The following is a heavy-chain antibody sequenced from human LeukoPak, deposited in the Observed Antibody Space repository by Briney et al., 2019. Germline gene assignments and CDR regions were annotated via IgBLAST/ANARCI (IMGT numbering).Heavy chain of an antibody. D-gene: IGHD6-19*01. CDR2: ISSSGSTI. V-gene: IGHV3-48*03. Sequence: GGSLRLSXAAPGFTFSSYEMNWVRQAPGKGLEWVSYISSSGSTIYYADSVKGRFTISRDNAKNSLYLQMNSLRAEDMALYYCAKGASEWLVLGSIDYWGQGTLVTVSS. CDR3: AKGASEWLVLGSIDY. CDR1: GFTFSSYE. J-gene: IGHJ4*02.